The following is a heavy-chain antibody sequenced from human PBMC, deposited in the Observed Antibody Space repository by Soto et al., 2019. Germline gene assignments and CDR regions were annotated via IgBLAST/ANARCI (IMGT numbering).Heavy chain of an antibody. CDR1: GFTFSTSA. J-gene: IGHJ4*02. Sequence: QGQLVESGGGVVQPGRSLRLSCAASGFTFSTSAMHWVRQAPGKGLEWVAVITYDGSNEYYAVSVKGRFTISRDNSKNTLYLQINSLRAEDTAVYYCASDYGTYFDYWGQGALVTVSS. D-gene: IGHD4-17*01. CDR2: ITYDGSNE. CDR3: ASDYGTYFDY. V-gene: IGHV3-33*08.